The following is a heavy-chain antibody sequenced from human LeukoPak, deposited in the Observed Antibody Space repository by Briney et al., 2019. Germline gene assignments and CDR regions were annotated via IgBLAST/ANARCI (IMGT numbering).Heavy chain of an antibody. V-gene: IGHV4-4*07. J-gene: IGHJ4*02. CDR1: GGSISSYF. CDR3: ARDRFGDLNYFDY. Sequence: PSETLSLTCTVSGGSISSYFWSWIRQPAGKGLEWIGRIYTSGSTNYNPSLKSRVTISADKSTNQFSLKLSSVTAADPAVYYCARDRFGDLNYFDYWGQGTLVTVSS. D-gene: IGHD3-3*01. CDR2: IYTSGST.